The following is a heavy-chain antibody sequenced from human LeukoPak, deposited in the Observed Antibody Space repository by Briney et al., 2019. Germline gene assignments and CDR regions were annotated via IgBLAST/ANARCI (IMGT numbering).Heavy chain of an antibody. J-gene: IGHJ4*02. CDR2: INSKTDGGTT. D-gene: IGHD5-12*01. V-gene: IGHV3-15*07. CDR3: TTDLAQ. CDR1: GFTFSNAW. Sequence: PGGSLRLSCAASGFTFSNAWMNWVRQAPGKGLEWVGRINSKTDGGTTDYAAPVKGRFTISRDDSKNTVYLQMNSLKTEDTAVYYCTTDLAQWGQGTLVTVSS.